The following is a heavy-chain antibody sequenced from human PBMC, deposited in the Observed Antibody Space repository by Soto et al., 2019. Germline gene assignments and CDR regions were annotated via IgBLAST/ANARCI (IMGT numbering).Heavy chain of an antibody. J-gene: IGHJ4*02. CDR3: ATDRLGYFGFDY. CDR2: FDPDDGET. Sequence: ASVKVSCKVSGYTLTELSMHWVRQAPGKGLEWMGGFDPDDGETIYAQKFQGRVTMTEDTSTDTAYMELSTLRSEDTGVYYCATDRLGYFGFDYWGQGTRVTVSS. CDR1: GYTLTELS. D-gene: IGHD3-16*01. V-gene: IGHV1-24*01.